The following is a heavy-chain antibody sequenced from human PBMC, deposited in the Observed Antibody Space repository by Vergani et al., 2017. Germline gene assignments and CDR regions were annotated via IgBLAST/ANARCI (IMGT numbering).Heavy chain of an antibody. J-gene: IGHJ4*02. CDR3: ARDYGRLRASAFDL. CDR2: IYVSGLT. V-gene: IGHV4-61*02. D-gene: IGHD3-9*01. CDR1: GASINNDFYY. Sequence: QVQLQESGPGLVKPSQTLSLTCTVSGASINNDFYYWHWIRQPAGKGLEWIGRIYVSGLTDYNSSLQSRVSMSVDTSKKQFSLTVISVTSAATAVYYCARDYGRLRASAFDLWGQGTLVTVSS.